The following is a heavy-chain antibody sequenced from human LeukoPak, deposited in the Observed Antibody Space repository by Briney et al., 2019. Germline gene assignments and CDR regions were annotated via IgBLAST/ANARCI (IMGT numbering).Heavy chain of an antibody. J-gene: IGHJ4*02. CDR1: GGTFSSYG. D-gene: IGHD2-15*01. Sequence: SCKASGGTFSSYGMHWVRQAPGKGLEWVAVISYDGSNKYYADSVKGRFTISRDNSKNTLYLQMNSLRAEDTAVYYCARESGGSCVECFDYWGQGTLVTVSS. CDR3: ARESGGSCVECFDY. CDR2: ISYDGSNK. V-gene: IGHV3-30*03.